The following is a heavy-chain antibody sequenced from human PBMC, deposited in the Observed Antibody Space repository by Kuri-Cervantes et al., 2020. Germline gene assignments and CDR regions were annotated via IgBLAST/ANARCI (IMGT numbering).Heavy chain of an antibody. CDR3: ASTTQYSSSWHYYYYYRMDV. Sequence: GESLKISCAVSGFTFGSYGINWVRQAPGKGLEWVSYISSSGITTHYADSVKGRFTISRDNSKNTLYLQMNSLRAEDTAVYYCASTTQYSSSWHYYYYYRMDVWGQGTPVTVSS. J-gene: IGHJ6*02. CDR1: GFTFGSYG. V-gene: IGHV3-48*01. CDR2: ISSSGITT. D-gene: IGHD6-13*01.